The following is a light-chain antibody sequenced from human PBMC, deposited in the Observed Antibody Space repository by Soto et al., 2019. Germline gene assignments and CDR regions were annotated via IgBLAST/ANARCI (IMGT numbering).Light chain of an antibody. CDR2: AAS. CDR1: QSISSY. CDR3: LQHNSYPLT. J-gene: IGKJ4*01. V-gene: IGKV1-39*01. Sequence: DIQMTQSPSSLSASVGDRVTITCRASQSISSYLNWYQQKPGKAPKLLIYAASSLQSGVPSRFSGSGSGTDFTLTISSLQTEDFATYYCLQHNSYPLTFGGGTKVDIK.